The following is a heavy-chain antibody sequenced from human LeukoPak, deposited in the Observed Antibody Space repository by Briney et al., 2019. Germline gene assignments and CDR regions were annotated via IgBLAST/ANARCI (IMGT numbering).Heavy chain of an antibody. Sequence: SVKVSCKASGGTFSSYAISWVRQAPGQGLEWMGGILPIFGTANYAQKFQGRVTHTADESTSTAYMELSSLRSEDTAVYYCASSTVLLWFGEPNNWFDPWGQGTLVTVSS. CDR1: GGTFSSYA. CDR3: ASSTVLLWFGEPNNWFDP. V-gene: IGHV1-69*01. CDR2: ILPIFGTA. D-gene: IGHD3-10*01. J-gene: IGHJ5*02.